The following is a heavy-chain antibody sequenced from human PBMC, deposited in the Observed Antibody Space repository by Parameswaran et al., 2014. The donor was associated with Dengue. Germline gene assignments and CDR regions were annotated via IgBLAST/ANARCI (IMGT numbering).Heavy chain of an antibody. Sequence: VRQAPGKGLEWVSSISGSGADTYYADSVKGRFTLSRDNSEKTLYLQMNRLRVDDTAVYYCARRHCSGSGCYTIWEGAFDIWGQGTMVTVSS. CDR2: ISGSGADT. V-gene: IGHV3-23*01. D-gene: IGHD2-2*02. CDR3: ARRHCSGSGCYTIWEGAFDI. J-gene: IGHJ3*02.